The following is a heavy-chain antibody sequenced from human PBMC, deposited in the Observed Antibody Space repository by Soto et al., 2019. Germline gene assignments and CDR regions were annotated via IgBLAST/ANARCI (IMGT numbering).Heavy chain of an antibody. Sequence: SETLSLTCTVSGGSISSSSYYWGWIRQPPGKGLEWIGSIYYSGSTYYNTSLKSRVTISVATSKNQFSLMLSSVPAADTAVYYCARRDGDYVWYFDLWGRGTLVTVSS. CDR1: GGSISSSSYY. CDR2: IYYSGST. CDR3: ARRDGDYVWYFDL. D-gene: IGHD4-17*01. J-gene: IGHJ2*01. V-gene: IGHV4-39*01.